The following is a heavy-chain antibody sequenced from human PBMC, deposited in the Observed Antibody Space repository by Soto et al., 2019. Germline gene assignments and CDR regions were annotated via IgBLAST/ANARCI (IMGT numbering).Heavy chain of an antibody. Sequence: QVQVVESGGGVVQPGRSLSLSCAASGFTFSSHSMHWVRQAPGKGLEWVGYISYDGGNKYYADSVKGRFTISRDNSKNTLDLQMNSLRTEDTAVYYCVKEAVMGRGRWFDPWGQGTRVTVSS. CDR1: GFTFSSHS. J-gene: IGHJ5*02. V-gene: IGHV3-30-3*02. CDR3: VKEAVMGRGRWFDP. D-gene: IGHD2-8*01. CDR2: ISYDGGNK.